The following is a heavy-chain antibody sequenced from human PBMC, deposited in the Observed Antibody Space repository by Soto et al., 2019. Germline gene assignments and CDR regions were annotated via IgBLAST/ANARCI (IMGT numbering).Heavy chain of an antibody. V-gene: IGHV1-18*01. CDR1: GYTFTSYG. J-gene: IGHJ4*02. D-gene: IGHD6-19*01. Sequence: ASVKVSCKASGYTFTSYGISWVRQAPGQGLEWMGWISAYNGNTNYAQKLQGRVTMTTDTSTSTAYMELRSLRSDDTAVYYCARDNGQKIAVAGKSDYWGQGTLVTVSS. CDR2: ISAYNGNT. CDR3: ARDNGQKIAVAGKSDY.